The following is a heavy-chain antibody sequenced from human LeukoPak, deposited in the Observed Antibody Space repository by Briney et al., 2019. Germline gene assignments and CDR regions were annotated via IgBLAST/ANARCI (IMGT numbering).Heavy chain of an antibody. CDR1: GYTFTSYD. V-gene: IGHV1-8*01. CDR3: ARRRAKYSSSCWFDP. Sequence: GASVKVSCKASGYTFTSYDINWVRQATGQGREGMGWMNPNSGNTVYAQKFEGRVTMTRNTSISTAYMELSSLRSEHTAVYYCARRRAKYSSSCWFDPWGQGSLVTVSS. J-gene: IGHJ5*02. CDR2: MNPNSGNT. D-gene: IGHD6-6*01.